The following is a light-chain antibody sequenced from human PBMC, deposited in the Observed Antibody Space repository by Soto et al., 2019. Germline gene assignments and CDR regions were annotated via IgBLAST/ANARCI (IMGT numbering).Light chain of an antibody. Sequence: QSALTQPRSVSGSPGQSVTISCTGTSSDVGGYKYVSWYQQHPGKAPKLMIYDVTKRPSGVPDRFSGSKSGNTASLTISGLQAEDEADYYCCSYAGTNIVIFGGGTQLTVL. CDR3: CSYAGTNIVI. J-gene: IGLJ2*01. CDR2: DVT. CDR1: SSDVGGYKY. V-gene: IGLV2-11*01.